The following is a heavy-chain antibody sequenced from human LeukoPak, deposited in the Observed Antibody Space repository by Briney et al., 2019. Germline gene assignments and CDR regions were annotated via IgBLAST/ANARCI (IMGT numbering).Heavy chain of an antibody. V-gene: IGHV3-53*01. Sequence: GGSLRLSCAASGFTVSSNYMSWVRQAPGKGLEWVSVIYSGGSTYYADSVKGRFTISRDNSKNTLYLQMNSLRAEDTAVYYCARAVDNSGPFDYWGQGTLVTVSS. J-gene: IGHJ4*02. CDR1: GFTVSSNY. D-gene: IGHD3-22*01. CDR2: IYSGGST. CDR3: ARAVDNSGPFDY.